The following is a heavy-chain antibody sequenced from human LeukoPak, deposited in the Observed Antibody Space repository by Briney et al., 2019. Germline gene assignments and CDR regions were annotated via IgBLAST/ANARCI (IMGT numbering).Heavy chain of an antibody. CDR1: GFTFSDYY. D-gene: IGHD3-22*01. V-gene: IGHV3-11*04. Sequence: GGSLRLSCAASGFTFSDYYMSWIRQAPGKGLEWVSYISSSGSTIYYADSVEGRFTISRDNAKNSLYLQMNSLRAEDTAVYYCASNYYDSSGYYSHAFDIWGQGTMVTVSS. J-gene: IGHJ3*02. CDR3: ASNYYDSSGYYSHAFDI. CDR2: ISSSGSTI.